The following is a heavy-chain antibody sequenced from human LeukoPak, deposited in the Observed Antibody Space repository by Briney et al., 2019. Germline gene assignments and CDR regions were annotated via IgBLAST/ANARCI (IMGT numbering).Heavy chain of an antibody. CDR2: TNTDGNYI. Sequence: GGSLRLSCAASGFTFSSYAMHWVRQAPGKGLEYVSSTNTDGNYIYYVESVRGRFTISRDNSKNTQHLQMVSLRPDDMGVYYCARGGTYSSSSLNSWGQGTLVTVSS. V-gene: IGHV3-64*02. D-gene: IGHD6-6*01. CDR1: GFTFSSYA. CDR3: ARGGTYSSSSLNS. J-gene: IGHJ4*02.